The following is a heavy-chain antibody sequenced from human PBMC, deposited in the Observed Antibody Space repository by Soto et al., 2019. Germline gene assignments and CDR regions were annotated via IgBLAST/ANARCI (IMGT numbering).Heavy chain of an antibody. Sequence: SETLSLTCAVYGGSFSGYYWSWIRQPPGKGLEWIGEINHSGSTNYNPSLKSRVTISVDTSKNQFSLKLSSVTAADTAVYYCARFLAPNAVFGATQTGFDPWGQGTLVTVSS. D-gene: IGHD3-3*01. CDR3: ARFLAPNAVFGATQTGFDP. V-gene: IGHV4-34*01. CDR2: INHSGST. CDR1: GGSFSGYY. J-gene: IGHJ5*02.